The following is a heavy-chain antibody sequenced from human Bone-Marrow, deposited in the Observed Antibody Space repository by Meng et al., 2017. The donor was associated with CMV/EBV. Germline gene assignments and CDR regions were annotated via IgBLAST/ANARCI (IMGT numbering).Heavy chain of an antibody. Sequence: GESLKISCAASGFTFSSYWMHWVRQAPGKGLVWVSRINSDGSSTSYADSVKGRFTISRDNAKNTLYLQMNSLRAEDTAVYYCAKDRLTYYYDSSGYYLGGGMDVWGQGTTVTVSS. CDR1: GFTFSSYW. J-gene: IGHJ6*02. V-gene: IGHV3-74*01. D-gene: IGHD3-22*01. CDR2: INSDGSST. CDR3: AKDRLTYYYDSSGYYLGGGMDV.